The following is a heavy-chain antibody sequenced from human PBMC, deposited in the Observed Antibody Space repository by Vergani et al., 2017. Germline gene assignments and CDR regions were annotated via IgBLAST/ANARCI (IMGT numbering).Heavy chain of an antibody. V-gene: IGHV3-48*03. Sequence: EVQLVESGGGLVQPGGSLRLSCAASGFTFSSYEMNWVRQAPGKGLEWVSYISSSGSTIYYADSVKCRFTISRDNAKNSLYLQMNSLRAEDTAVYYCARDQLGYCSGGSCDDYWGQGTTVTVSS. D-gene: IGHD2-15*01. CDR3: ARDQLGYCSGGSCDDY. J-gene: IGHJ4*03. CDR2: ISSSGSTI. CDR1: GFTFSSYE.